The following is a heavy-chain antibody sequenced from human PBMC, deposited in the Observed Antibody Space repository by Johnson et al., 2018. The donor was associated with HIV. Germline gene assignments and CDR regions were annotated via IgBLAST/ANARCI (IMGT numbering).Heavy chain of an antibody. Sequence: VQLVESGGGVVRPGGSLRLSCAASGFTFSNAWMSWVRQAPGKGLEWVGRIKSKTDGGTTDYAAPVKGRFTISRHDSKNMLYLQINSLKTEDTAVYYCARATRSSSSGRHDAFDIWGQGTMVTVSS. CDR2: IKSKTDGGTT. J-gene: IGHJ3*02. D-gene: IGHD6-6*01. CDR1: GFTFSNAW. V-gene: IGHV3-15*01. CDR3: ARATRSSSSGRHDAFDI.